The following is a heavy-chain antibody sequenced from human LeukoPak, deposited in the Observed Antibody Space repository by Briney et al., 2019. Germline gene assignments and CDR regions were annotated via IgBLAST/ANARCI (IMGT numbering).Heavy chain of an antibody. J-gene: IGHJ4*02. V-gene: IGHV1-2*02. CDR3: ARGSVDTAMVDY. D-gene: IGHD5-18*01. CDR2: INPNSGDT. Sequence: ASVKVSCKASGYTFTGYYMHWVRQAPGQGLEWMGWINPNSGDTNYAQKFQGRVTMTRDTSISTAYMELSRLRSDDTAVYYCARGSVDTAMVDYWGQGTLVTVSS. CDR1: GYTFTGYY.